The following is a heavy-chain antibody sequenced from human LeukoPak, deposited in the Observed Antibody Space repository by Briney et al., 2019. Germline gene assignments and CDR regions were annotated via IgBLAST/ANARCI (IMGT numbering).Heavy chain of an antibody. CDR3: ARAGSDSGSYPPFDY. CDR2: ISAYNGNT. CDR1: GYTFTSYG. J-gene: IGHJ4*02. V-gene: IGHV1-18*01. Sequence: ASVKVSCKASGYTFTSYGISWVRQAPGQGLEWMGWISAYNGNTNYAQKLQGRVTMTTDTSTSTAYMELRSLRSDDTAVYYCARAGSDSGSYPPFDYWGQGTLVTVSS. D-gene: IGHD1-26*01.